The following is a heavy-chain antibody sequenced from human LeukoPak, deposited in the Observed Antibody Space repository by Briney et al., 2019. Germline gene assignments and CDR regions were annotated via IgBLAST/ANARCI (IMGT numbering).Heavy chain of an antibody. CDR2: IKQEGSAR. CDR3: ARAAKTYDY. CDR1: GFGFSSYW. Sequence: GGSLRLSCVASGFGFSSYWMSWVRQTPGKGLEWVANIKQEGSARYYVDSVTGRFTISRDNAMNSLYLQMNSLRAEDTAIYYCARAAKTYDYWGQGTLVTVSS. V-gene: IGHV3-7*01. J-gene: IGHJ4*02.